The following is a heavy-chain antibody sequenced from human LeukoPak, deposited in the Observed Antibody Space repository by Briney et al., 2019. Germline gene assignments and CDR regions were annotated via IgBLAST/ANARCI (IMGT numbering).Heavy chain of an antibody. Sequence: PGGSLRLSCAPAGFTFSSYWMIWVRKAPGKVLEWVANIRQDGSEKYYVDSVKGRFTISRDNAKNSLYLQMNSLRAEDTAVYYCARDREGSGWYPNYFDYWGQGTLVTVSS. V-gene: IGHV3-7*01. J-gene: IGHJ4*02. CDR3: ARDREGSGWYPNYFDY. CDR1: GFTFSSYW. CDR2: IRQDGSEK. D-gene: IGHD6-19*01.